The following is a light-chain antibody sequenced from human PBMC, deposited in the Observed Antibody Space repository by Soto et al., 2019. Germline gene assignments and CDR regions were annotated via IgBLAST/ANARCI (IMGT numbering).Light chain of an antibody. CDR1: QTISKK. CDR3: QQYHSYKT. V-gene: IGKV1-5*01. CDR2: DAS. Sequence: DIQMTQSPSTLSASVGDRVTITCRAGQTISKKLAWYQQKPGKAPKVLIYDASSLEGGVPSRFSGSGSGTEFTLTISNLQPDDFATYYCQQYHSYKTFGQGTRVEIK. J-gene: IGKJ1*01.